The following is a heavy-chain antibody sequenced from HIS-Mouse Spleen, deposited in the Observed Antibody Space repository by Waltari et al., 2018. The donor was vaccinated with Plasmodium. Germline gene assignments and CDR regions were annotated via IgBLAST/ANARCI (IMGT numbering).Heavy chain of an antibody. J-gene: IGHJ6*02. V-gene: IGHV3-30*04. CDR1: GFTSSSFA. CDR2: ISYDGSNK. D-gene: IGHD3-3*01. CDR3: ARLYYDFWSGYYPYGMDV. Sequence: QVQLVESGGGVVQPGRSLRLSCAASGFTSSSFAMSWIPQAPGKGLEWVAVISYDGSNKYYADSVKGRFTISRDNSKNTLYLQMNSLRAEDTAVYYCARLYYDFWSGYYPYGMDVWGQGTTVTVSS.